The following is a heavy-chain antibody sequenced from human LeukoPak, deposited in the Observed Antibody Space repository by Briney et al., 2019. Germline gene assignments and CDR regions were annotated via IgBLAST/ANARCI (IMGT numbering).Heavy chain of an antibody. V-gene: IGHV3-66*01. CDR3: ARSRYGTTWSSSWEFDY. CDR1: GFTVSSKY. D-gene: IGHD6-13*01. CDR2: IYSGGST. J-gene: IGHJ4*02. Sequence: GGSLRLSCAASGFTVSSKYMNWVRQAPGKGLEWVSVIYSGGSTYYADSVKSRFTISRDNSKNTLYLQMNSLRAEDTAVYYCARSRYGTTWSSSWEFDYWGQGTLVTVSS.